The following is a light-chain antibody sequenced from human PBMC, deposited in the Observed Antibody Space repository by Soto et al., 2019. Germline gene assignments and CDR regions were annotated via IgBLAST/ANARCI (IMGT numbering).Light chain of an antibody. V-gene: IGKV1-39*01. Sequence: DILMTQSPSSLSAAVGDRVTITCRASQSISSYLNWYQQKPGKAPKLLIYAASSLQSGVPSRFSGSGSGTDVTLTISSLQPEDFATYYCQQSYSTPGAFGPGTKVDIK. CDR1: QSISSY. J-gene: IGKJ3*01. CDR2: AAS. CDR3: QQSYSTPGA.